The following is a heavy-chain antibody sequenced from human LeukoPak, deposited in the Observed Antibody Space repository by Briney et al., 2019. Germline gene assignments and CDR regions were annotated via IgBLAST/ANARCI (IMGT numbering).Heavy chain of an antibody. CDR1: GGSIGSGSYY. V-gene: IGHV4-61*02. CDR2: IYTSGST. Sequence: SETLSLTCTVSGGSIGSGSYYWSWIRQPAGKGLEWIGRIYTSGSTNYNPSLKSRVTMSVDTSKNQFSLKLSSVTAADTAVYYCARGPRTTVTTDYFDYWGQGTLVTVSS. CDR3: ARGPRTTVTTDYFDY. D-gene: IGHD4-17*01. J-gene: IGHJ4*02.